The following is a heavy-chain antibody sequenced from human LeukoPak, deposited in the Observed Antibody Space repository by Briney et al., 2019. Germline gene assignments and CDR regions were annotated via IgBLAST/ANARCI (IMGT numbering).Heavy chain of an antibody. CDR2: INPNSGGT. D-gene: IGHD3-10*01. Sequence: ASVKVSCKASGYTFTDYFMHWVRQAPGQGLEWMGWINPNSGGTNYAQRFQGRVTMTRDTSISTVYMEVSRLTSDDTAAYYCARGDGSGRYCIEYWGQGTLVAVAS. CDR1: GYTFTDYF. V-gene: IGHV1-2*02. J-gene: IGHJ4*02. CDR3: ARGDGSGRYCIEY.